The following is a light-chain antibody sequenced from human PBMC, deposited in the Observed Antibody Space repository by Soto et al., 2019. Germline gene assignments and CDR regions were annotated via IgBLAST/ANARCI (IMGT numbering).Light chain of an antibody. CDR2: WAS. V-gene: IGKV4-1*01. J-gene: IGKJ1*01. CDR3: HQYHDTPPT. CDR1: QNVLYSSNNKNY. Sequence: DIVMTQSPDALAVSLGERATINCKSSQNVLYSSNNKNYLAWYQQKPGQPPKLLIYWASIRESGVPDRFSGSRSGTDFTLTIRSLRAEDVLVYYCHQYHDTPPTFGQGTKVEIK.